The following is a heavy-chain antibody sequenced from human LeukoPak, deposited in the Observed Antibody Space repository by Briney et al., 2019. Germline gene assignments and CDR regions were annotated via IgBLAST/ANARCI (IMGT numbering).Heavy chain of an antibody. CDR3: ARGQAADKMYSDY. CDR1: GFTFSIYA. J-gene: IGHJ4*02. D-gene: IGHD6-13*01. V-gene: IGHV3-64*01. Sequence: GGSLRLSCAASGFTFSIYAMNWVRQAPGKGLEYVPAISSNGGNTYYANSVKGRFTISRDNSKSTLYLQMGSLRVEDTAVYYCARGQAADKMYSDYWGQGTLVTVSS. CDR2: ISSNGGNT.